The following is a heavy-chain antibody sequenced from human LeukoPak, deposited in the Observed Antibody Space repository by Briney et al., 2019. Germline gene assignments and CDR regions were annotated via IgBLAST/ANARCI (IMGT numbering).Heavy chain of an antibody. CDR2: ISGSDGTS. CDR3: AKSLGVGGYTRYKGFDQ. J-gene: IGHJ4*02. CDR1: GFTFNSFA. Sequence: GGSLRLSCAASGFTFNSFARNWVRQAPGKGLEWVSNISGSDGTSHYAAFVKGRFTISRYNSKNTLYLQMNSLRAEDTAAYYCAKSLGVGGYTRYKGFDQWGQGTLVVVSS. D-gene: IGHD3-16*02. V-gene: IGHV3-23*01.